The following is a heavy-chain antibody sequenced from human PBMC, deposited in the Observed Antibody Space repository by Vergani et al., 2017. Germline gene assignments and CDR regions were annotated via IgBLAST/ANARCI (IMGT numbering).Heavy chain of an antibody. CDR3: ARDDSYCGGDCYPMNYFDY. V-gene: IGHV1-46*03. J-gene: IGHJ4*02. Sequence: QVQLVQSGAEVKKPGASVKVSCKASGYTFTSYYMHWVRQAPGQGLEWMGIINPSGGSTSYAQKFQGRVTMTRDTSTSTVYMELSSLRSEDTAVYYGARDDSYCGGDCYPMNYFDYWGQGTLVTVSS. CDR2: INPSGGST. CDR1: GYTFTSYY. D-gene: IGHD2-21*02.